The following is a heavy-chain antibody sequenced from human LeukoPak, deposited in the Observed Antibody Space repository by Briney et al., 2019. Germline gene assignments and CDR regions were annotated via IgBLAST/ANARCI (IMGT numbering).Heavy chain of an antibody. D-gene: IGHD3-10*01. V-gene: IGHV3-48*03. CDR3: AGSRYPEPQDLNY. CDR1: GFAFNIYE. CDR2: ISADGATI. Sequence: GVSLRLSCAASGFAFNIYEMNWVRQAPGKGLEWVSYISADGATIYYADSVKGRFTISRDNLKSSLFLQMSSLRAEDTAVYYCAGSRYPEPQDLNYWGQGTLVIVS. J-gene: IGHJ4*02.